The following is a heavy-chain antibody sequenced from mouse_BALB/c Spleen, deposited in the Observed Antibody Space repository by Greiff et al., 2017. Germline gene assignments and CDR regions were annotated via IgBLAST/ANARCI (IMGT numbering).Heavy chain of an antibody. CDR3: ARNSGYSYYFDY. J-gene: IGHJ2*01. V-gene: IGHV2-2*02. CDR1: GFSLTSYG. Sequence: VKLMESGPGLVQPSQSLSITCTVSGFSLTSYGVHWVRQSPGKGLEWLGVIWSGGSTDYNAAFISRLSISKDNSKSQVFFKMNSLQANDTAIYYCARNSGYSYYFDYWGQGTTLTVSS. D-gene: IGHD2-3*01. CDR2: IWSGGST.